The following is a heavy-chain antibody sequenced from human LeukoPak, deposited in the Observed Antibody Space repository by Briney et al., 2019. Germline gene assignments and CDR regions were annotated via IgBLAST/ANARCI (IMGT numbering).Heavy chain of an antibody. CDR2: INAGNGNT. D-gene: IGHD2-2*01. J-gene: IGHJ6*02. CDR1: GYTFTSYA. V-gene: IGHV1-3*01. CDR3: AREAYCSSTSCYVSYYYYGMDV. Sequence: ASVKVSCKASGYTFTSYAMHWVRQAPGQRLEWMGWINAGNGNTKYSQKFQGRVTITRDTSASTAYMELSSLRSEDTAVYYCAREAYCSSTSCYVSYYYYGMDVWGQGTTVTVSS.